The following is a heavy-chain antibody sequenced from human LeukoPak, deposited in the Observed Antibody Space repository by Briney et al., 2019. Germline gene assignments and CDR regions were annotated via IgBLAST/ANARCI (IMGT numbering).Heavy chain of an antibody. CDR2: ISYDGSNK. V-gene: IGHV3-30-3*01. CDR1: GFTFSNYA. D-gene: IGHD2-21*01. J-gene: IGHJ3*02. Sequence: GGSLRLSCAASGFTFSNYAMDWVRQAPGKGLEWVAVISYDGSNKYYADSVKGRFTISRDNSKNTLYLQMNSLRAEDTAVYYCARAMSSVSIVVVIDSDAFDIWGQGTVVTVSS. CDR3: ARAMSSVSIVVVIDSDAFDI.